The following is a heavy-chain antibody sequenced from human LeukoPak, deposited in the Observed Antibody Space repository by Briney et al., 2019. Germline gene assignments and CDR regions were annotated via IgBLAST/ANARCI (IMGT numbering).Heavy chain of an antibody. Sequence: GASVKVSCKASGYTFTSYYMHWVRQAPGQGLEWMGTINPSGGSTSYAQKFQGRVTMTRDTSTSTVYMELSSLRSEDTAVYYCARVHIVGATMRPDDAFDIWGQGTMVTVSS. CDR2: INPSGGST. CDR1: GYTFTSYY. V-gene: IGHV1-46*01. D-gene: IGHD1-26*01. CDR3: ARVHIVGATMRPDDAFDI. J-gene: IGHJ3*02.